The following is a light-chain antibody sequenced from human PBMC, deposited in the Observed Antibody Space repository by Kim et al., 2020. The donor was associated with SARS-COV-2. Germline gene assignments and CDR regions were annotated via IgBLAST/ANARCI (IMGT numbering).Light chain of an antibody. Sequence: LSPGESATLSCRASRSVTNSLAGYQQKPGQSPRLLIHDASHGTAGLPARFTGSGSGTDFTLTISSLEPEDFAIYYCQQRSSWPPTFGQGTRLEIK. CDR3: QQRSSWPPT. CDR1: RSVTNS. CDR2: DAS. V-gene: IGKV3-11*01. J-gene: IGKJ5*01.